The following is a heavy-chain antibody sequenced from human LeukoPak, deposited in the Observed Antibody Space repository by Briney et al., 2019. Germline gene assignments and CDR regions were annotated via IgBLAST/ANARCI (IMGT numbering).Heavy chain of an antibody. Sequence: SETLSLTCTVSGGSISSGSYYWSWIRQPAGKGLEWIGRIYSSGSTNYNPSLKSRVTISLDTSKNQFSLKLSSVTAADTAVYYCAKGTSSGWYYFDYWGQGTLVTVSS. J-gene: IGHJ4*02. CDR3: AKGTSSGWYYFDY. V-gene: IGHV4-61*02. D-gene: IGHD6-19*01. CDR2: IYSSGST. CDR1: GGSISSGSYY.